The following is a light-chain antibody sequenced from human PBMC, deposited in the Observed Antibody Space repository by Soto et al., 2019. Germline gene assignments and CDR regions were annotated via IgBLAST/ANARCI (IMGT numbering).Light chain of an antibody. V-gene: IGKV1-39*01. CDR2: AAS. CDR1: QNIDHH. J-gene: IGKJ1*01. CDR3: QQSYSTTWT. Sequence: DIQMTQSPSSLSASVGDRVTITCRASQNIDHHLNWYQHKPGRAPKLLMDAASRMQSGVPSRFSGSGTGTEFTLIINSLQPEDFATYYCQQSYSTTWTFGQGTRVEAK.